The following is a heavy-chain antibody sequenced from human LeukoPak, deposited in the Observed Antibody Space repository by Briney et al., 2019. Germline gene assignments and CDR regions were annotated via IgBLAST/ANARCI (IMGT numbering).Heavy chain of an antibody. D-gene: IGHD6-19*01. CDR1: GGSISSYY. CDR3: ARGWVFDY. CDR2: IYPGDSDT. V-gene: IGHV5-51*01. J-gene: IGHJ4*02. Sequence: ETLSLTCTVSGGSISSYYWSWIRQPPGKGLEWMGIIYPGDSDTRYSPSFQGQVTISADKSISTAYLQWSSLKASDTAMYYCARGWVFDYWGQGTLVTVSS.